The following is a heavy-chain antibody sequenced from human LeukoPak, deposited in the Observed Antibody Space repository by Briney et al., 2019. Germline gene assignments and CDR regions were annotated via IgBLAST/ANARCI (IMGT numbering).Heavy chain of an antibody. Sequence: HTGGSLRLSCAASGFTFSSYAMHWVRQAPGKGLEWVAVISYDGSNKYYADSVKGRYTISRDNSKNTLYLQMNSLRAEDTAVYYCARAERIWFGELSRFDPWGQGTLVTVSS. V-gene: IGHV3-30-3*01. D-gene: IGHD3-10*01. J-gene: IGHJ5*02. CDR2: ISYDGSNK. CDR3: ARAERIWFGELSRFDP. CDR1: GFTFSSYA.